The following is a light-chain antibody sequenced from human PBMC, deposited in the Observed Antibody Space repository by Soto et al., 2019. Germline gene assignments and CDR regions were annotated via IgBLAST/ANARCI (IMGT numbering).Light chain of an antibody. V-gene: IGKV3-20*01. CDR2: GAF. Sequence: EIVMTQSPATLSVSPGEGATLSCRASQSVSSNYLAWYQQKPGQAPRLLIDGAFKRATGIPDRFSGSGSGTDFTLTISRMEPEDFAVYCCQQYGSSPRTFGQGTKVDIK. J-gene: IGKJ1*01. CDR1: QSVSSNY. CDR3: QQYGSSPRT.